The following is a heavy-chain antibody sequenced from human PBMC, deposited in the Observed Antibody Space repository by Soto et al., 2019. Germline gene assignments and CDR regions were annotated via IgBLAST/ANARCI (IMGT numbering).Heavy chain of an antibody. CDR3: ARGVRQYSYGFGYYYGMDV. Sequence: SETLSLTCAVYGGSFSCYYLRWIRQPTGKGLEWIGEINHSGSTNYNTSLKSRVTISVDTSKNQFSLKLSSVTAEDTAVYYCARGVRQYSYGFGYYYGMDVWGQGTTVTVSS. CDR2: INHSGST. D-gene: IGHD5-18*01. CDR1: GGSFSCYY. J-gene: IGHJ6*02. V-gene: IGHV4-34*01.